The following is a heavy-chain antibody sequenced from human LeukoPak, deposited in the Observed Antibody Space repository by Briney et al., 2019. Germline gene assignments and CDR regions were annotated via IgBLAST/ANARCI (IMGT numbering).Heavy chain of an antibody. J-gene: IGHJ3*02. V-gene: IGHV3-21*01. Sequence: GGSLRLSCAASGFTFSTYSMNWVRQAPGKGLEWVSCITSSGTIYYADSVKGRFTISRDNAKNSLYLQMNSLRAEDTAVYYCARPRDGYNLVAFDIWGQGTMVTVSS. CDR3: ARPRDGYNLVAFDI. CDR1: GFTFSTYS. CDR2: ITSSGTI. D-gene: IGHD5-24*01.